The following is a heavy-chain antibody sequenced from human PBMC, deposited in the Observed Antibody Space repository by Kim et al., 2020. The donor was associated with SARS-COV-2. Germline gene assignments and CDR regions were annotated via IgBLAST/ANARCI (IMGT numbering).Heavy chain of an antibody. V-gene: IGHV3-11*01. D-gene: IGHD6-13*01. Sequence: GGSLRLSCAASGFTFSDYYMSWIRQAPGKGLEWVSYISSSGSTIYYADSVKGRFTISRDNAKNSLYLQMNSLRAEDTAVYYCASGYSSSWYDITGNPPPGDWGQGTLVTVSS. CDR3: ASGYSSSWYDITGNPPPGD. J-gene: IGHJ4*02. CDR1: GFTFSDYY. CDR2: ISSSGSTI.